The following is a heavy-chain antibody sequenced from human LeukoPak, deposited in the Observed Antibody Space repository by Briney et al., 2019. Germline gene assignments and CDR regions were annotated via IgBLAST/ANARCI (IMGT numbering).Heavy chain of an antibody. D-gene: IGHD2-8*01. CDR2: IRYDGSIK. V-gene: IGHV3-30*02. CDR3: AKEDSCTNGVCYNAHTFDY. Sequence: GGSLRLSCAASGITFSRYGMHRVRQAPGKGLEWVTFIRYDGSIKYYADSVKGRFTMSRDNSKNTLFLQMNSLRAEDTAVYYCAKEDSCTNGVCYNAHTFDYWGQGTLVTVSS. J-gene: IGHJ4*02. CDR1: GITFSRYG.